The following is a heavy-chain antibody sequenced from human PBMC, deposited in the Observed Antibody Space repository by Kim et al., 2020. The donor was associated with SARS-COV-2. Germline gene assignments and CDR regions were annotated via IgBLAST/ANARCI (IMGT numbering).Heavy chain of an antibody. D-gene: IGHD1-1*01. J-gene: IGHJ4*02. Sequence: YSKKFQGRAPITRETTASTAYMELSSLSSEDTAVYYCARVERRNGASFDYWGQGTLVTVSS. V-gene: IGHV1-3*01. CDR3: ARVERRNGASFDY.